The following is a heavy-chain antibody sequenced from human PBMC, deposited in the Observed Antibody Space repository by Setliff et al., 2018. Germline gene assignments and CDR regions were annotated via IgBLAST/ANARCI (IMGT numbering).Heavy chain of an antibody. V-gene: IGHV4-34*01. CDR3: AREVAGTYHYFDP. D-gene: IGHD6-19*01. Sequence: PSETLSLTCTVYGDSFSNYYWSWIRQPPGKGLEWIGEISHSGSTNYNSPLTSRVTISVDTSKNQFSLKLNSVTAADTALYFCAREVAGTYHYFDPWGQGTLVTVSS. CDR1: GDSFSNYY. J-gene: IGHJ5*02. CDR2: ISHSGST.